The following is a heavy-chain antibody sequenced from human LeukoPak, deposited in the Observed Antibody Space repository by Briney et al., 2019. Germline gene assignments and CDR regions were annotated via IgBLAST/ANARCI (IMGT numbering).Heavy chain of an antibody. Sequence: GGSLRLSCAASGFTFSSYWMHWVRQAPGKGLVWVSRINTDGSSTSYADSVKGRLTISRDNAKNLLYLQMNSLRAEDTAVYYCVLAVDYWGQGTLVTVSS. V-gene: IGHV3-74*01. J-gene: IGHJ4*02. CDR2: INTDGSST. CDR1: GFTFSSYW. D-gene: IGHD1-26*01. CDR3: VLAVDY.